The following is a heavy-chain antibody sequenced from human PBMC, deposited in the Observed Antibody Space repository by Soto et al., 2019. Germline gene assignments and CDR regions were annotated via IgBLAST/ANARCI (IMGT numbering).Heavy chain of an antibody. V-gene: IGHV3-15*01. J-gene: IGHJ3*02. Sequence: VASGGGLVKPGESLRLSCAGSGITLSNARMTWVRQAPGKGLEWVGRIQSKTAGGTTDYPAAVKGRFSISRDDSKNTLYLQLNSLNTEDTAVYYCTTDYGWAFGIWGQGTMVTVSS. CDR2: IQSKTAGGTT. CDR3: TTDYGWAFGI. CDR1: GITLSNAR. D-gene: IGHD4-17*01.